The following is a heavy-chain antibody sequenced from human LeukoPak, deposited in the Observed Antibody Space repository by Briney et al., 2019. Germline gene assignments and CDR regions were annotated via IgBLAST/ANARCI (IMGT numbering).Heavy chain of an antibody. J-gene: IGHJ4*02. CDR3: ARGGYCSGGSCYSEFSGFDY. CDR1: GGSISSGGYY. CDR2: IYYSGST. D-gene: IGHD2-15*01. V-gene: IGHV4-31*03. Sequence: PSQTLSLTCTVSGGSISSGGYYWSWIRQHPGKDLEWIGYIYYSGSTYYNPSLKSRVTISVDTSKNQFSLKLSSVTAADTAVYYCARGGYCSGGSCYSEFSGFDYWGQGTLVTVSS.